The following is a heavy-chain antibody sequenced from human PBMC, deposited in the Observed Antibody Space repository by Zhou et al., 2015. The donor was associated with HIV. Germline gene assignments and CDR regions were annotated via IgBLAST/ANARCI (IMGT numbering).Heavy chain of an antibody. D-gene: IGHD6-6*01. J-gene: IGHJ5*02. CDR2: INADNGNT. Sequence: QVQLVQSGAEEKKPGASVKVSCKASGYNFNSFGIHWVRQAPGQRLEWMGWINADNGNTKYSQRFQGRVTITRDTSANTAYMDLSNLRFEDTAVYYCARARGPYSSSSWGGWFDPWGQGTLVTVSS. CDR1: GYNFNSFG. V-gene: IGHV1-3*05. CDR3: ARARGPYSSSSWGGWFDP.